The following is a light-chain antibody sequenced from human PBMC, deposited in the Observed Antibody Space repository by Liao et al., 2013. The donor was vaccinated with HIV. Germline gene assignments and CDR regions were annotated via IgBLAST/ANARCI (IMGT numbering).Light chain of an antibody. J-gene: IGLJ3*02. V-gene: IGLV3-21*01. CDR1: NIGSKS. CDR3: QAWDRSTVV. Sequence: SYVLTQPPSVSVAPGKTARITCGGNNIGSKSVHWYQQKPGQAPVLVIFYDSDRPSGLPERFSGSNSGNTATLTISGTQAMDEADYYCQAWDRSTVVFGGGTKLTVL. CDR2: YDS.